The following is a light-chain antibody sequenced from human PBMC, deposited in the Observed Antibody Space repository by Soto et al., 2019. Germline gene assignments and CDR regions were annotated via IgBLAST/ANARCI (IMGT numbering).Light chain of an antibody. CDR1: QSVSSSY. Sequence: EIVLTQSPGTLSLSPGERATLSCRASQSVSSSYLAWYQQKPGQAPRLLIYGASSRATGIPDRFSGSGSGTDFTLTISSLQPEDFATYYCQRSYITPRTFGQGTKVDIK. V-gene: IGKV3-20*01. CDR2: GAS. J-gene: IGKJ1*01. CDR3: QRSYITPRT.